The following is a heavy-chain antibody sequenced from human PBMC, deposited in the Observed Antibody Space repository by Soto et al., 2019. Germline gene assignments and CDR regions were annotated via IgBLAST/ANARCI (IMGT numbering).Heavy chain of an antibody. J-gene: IGHJ4*02. CDR3: ARVLYYYDSSGYHAPPHFDY. D-gene: IGHD3-22*01. CDR1: GGSISSGGYY. Sequence: SETLSLTCTVSGGSISSGGYYWSWIRQHPGKGLEWIGYIYYSGSTYYNPSLKSRVTISVDTSKNQFSLKLSSVTAADTAVYYCARVLYYYDSSGYHAPPHFDYWGQGTLVTVS. CDR2: IYYSGST. V-gene: IGHV4-31*03.